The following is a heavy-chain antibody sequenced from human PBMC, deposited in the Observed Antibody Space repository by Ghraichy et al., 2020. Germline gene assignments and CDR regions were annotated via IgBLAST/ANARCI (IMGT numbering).Heavy chain of an antibody. CDR2: INPNSGGT. Sequence: ASVKVSCKASGYTFTGYYMHWVRQAPGQGLEWMGRINPNSGGTNYAQKFQGRVTMTRDTSISTAYMELSRLRSDDTAVYYCARDTIGPPYCSGGSCYSGEDGALISFDIWGQGTMVTVSS. J-gene: IGHJ3*02. D-gene: IGHD2-15*01. CDR1: GYTFTGYY. CDR3: ARDTIGPPYCSGGSCYSGEDGALISFDI. V-gene: IGHV1-2*06.